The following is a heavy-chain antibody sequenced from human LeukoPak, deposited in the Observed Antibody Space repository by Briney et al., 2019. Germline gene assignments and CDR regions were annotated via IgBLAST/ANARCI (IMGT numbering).Heavy chain of an antibody. CDR1: GFTFSSYS. V-gene: IGHV3-48*04. CDR2: ISSSSGTI. D-gene: IGHD2-15*01. Sequence: PGGSLRLSCAASGFTFSSYSVNWVRQAPGKGLEWVSYISSSSGTIYCADSVKGRFTISRDNAKNSLYLQMNSLRAEDTAVYYCARFSSYMDVWGKGTTVTVSS. CDR3: ARFSSYMDV. J-gene: IGHJ6*03.